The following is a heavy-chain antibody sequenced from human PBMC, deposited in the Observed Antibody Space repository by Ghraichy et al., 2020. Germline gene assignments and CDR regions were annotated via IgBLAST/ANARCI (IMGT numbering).Heavy chain of an antibody. CDR2: IYHTGST. CDR3: ARENDGSGVGSGSYLGFDI. V-gene: IGHV4-59*01. Sequence: SETLSLTCTVSGGSISTYYWSWIRQPPGKGLEWIGYIYHTGSTNYNPSIKSRVTMSVDTSNNQFSLKVKSVTAADTAVYYCARENDGSGVGSGSYLGFDIWGQGTMVTVSS. J-gene: IGHJ3*02. D-gene: IGHD3-10*01. CDR1: GGSISTYY.